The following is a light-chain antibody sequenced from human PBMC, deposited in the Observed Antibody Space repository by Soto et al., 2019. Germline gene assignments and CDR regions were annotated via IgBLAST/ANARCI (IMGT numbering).Light chain of an antibody. CDR3: CSYAGSSTFMV. CDR1: SSDVGSYNL. J-gene: IGLJ2*01. Sequence: QSALTQPASVSGSPGQSITISCTGTSSDVGSYNLVSWYQQHPGKAPKLMIYEVSKRPSGVSNRFSGSKSGNTASLTISGHQAEDEADYYCCSYAGSSTFMVFGGGTKVTVL. CDR2: EVS. V-gene: IGLV2-23*02.